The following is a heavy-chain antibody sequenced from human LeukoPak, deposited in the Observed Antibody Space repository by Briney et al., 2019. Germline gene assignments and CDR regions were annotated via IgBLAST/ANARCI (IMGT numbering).Heavy chain of an antibody. CDR3: AREGYSSSWYSAFDI. Sequence: ASVKVSCKASGYTFTSYAMHWVRQAPGQRLEWMGWINAGSGNTKYSQKFQGRVTITRDTSASTAYMELSSLRSEDTAVYYCAREGYSSSWYSAFDIWGQGTMVTVSS. V-gene: IGHV1-3*01. J-gene: IGHJ3*02. D-gene: IGHD6-13*01. CDR2: INAGSGNT. CDR1: GYTFTSYA.